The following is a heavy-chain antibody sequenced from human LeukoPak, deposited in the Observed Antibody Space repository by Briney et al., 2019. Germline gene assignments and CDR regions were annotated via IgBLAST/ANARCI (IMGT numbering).Heavy chain of an antibody. CDR1: GFTFGDYA. Sequence: GGSLRLSCTASGFTFGDYAMSWFRQAPGKGLEWVANIKQDGSEKYYVDSVKGRFTISRDNAKNSLYLQMNSLRAEDTAVYYCARAGYSYSSSWYFWGQGTLVTVSS. D-gene: IGHD6-13*01. J-gene: IGHJ4*02. V-gene: IGHV3-7*01. CDR2: IKQDGSEK. CDR3: ARAGYSYSSSWYF.